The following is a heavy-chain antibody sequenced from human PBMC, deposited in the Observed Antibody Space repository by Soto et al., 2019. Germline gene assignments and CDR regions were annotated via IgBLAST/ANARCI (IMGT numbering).Heavy chain of an antibody. D-gene: IGHD5-18*01. J-gene: IGHJ4*02. CDR2: ITHDGVTT. V-gene: IGHV3-30*18. Sequence: VESGGGVVQPGRPLRLSCAASGFSFSSHGMHWVRQGPGKGLEWLAVITHDGVTTYYADSVKGRFSVSRDNAKNTLYLQMNSLGAEDTAQYYCAKDREDTTMTFDNWGQGTLVTVSS. CDR1: GFSFSSHG. CDR3: AKDREDTTMTFDN.